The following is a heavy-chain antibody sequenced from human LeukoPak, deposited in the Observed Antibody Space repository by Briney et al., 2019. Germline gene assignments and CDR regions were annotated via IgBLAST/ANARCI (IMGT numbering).Heavy chain of an antibody. CDR2: IIVSGSTI. V-gene: IGHV3-48*03. D-gene: IGHD2-2*01. CDR3: ARDRGPYQLPTTYFDY. CDR1: GFTFSSYE. J-gene: IGHJ4*02. Sequence: GGSLRLSCAASGFTFSSYEMNWVRQAPGKGLEGVSHIIVSGSTIYYADSVKGRFTISRDNAKNSLYLQMNSLRAEDTAVYYCARDRGPYQLPTTYFDYWGQGTLVTVSS.